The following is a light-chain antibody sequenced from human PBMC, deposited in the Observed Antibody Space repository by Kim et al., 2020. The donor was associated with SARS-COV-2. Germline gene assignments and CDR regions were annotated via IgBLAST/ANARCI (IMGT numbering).Light chain of an antibody. CDR3: QQYGSSPYT. CDR2: GAS. J-gene: IGKJ2*01. Sequence: LSPRERATLSCRASQSVSSSYLAWYQQKPGQAPRLLIYGASSRATGIPDRFSGSGSGTDFTLTISRLEPKDFAVYYCQQYGSSPYTFGQGTKLEI. V-gene: IGKV3-20*01. CDR1: QSVSSSY.